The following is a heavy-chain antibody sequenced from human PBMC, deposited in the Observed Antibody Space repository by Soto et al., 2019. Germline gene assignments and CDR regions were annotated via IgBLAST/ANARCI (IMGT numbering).Heavy chain of an antibody. Sequence: QVQLVQSGAEVKKPGSSVKVSCKASGGTFSSYAISWVRQAPGQGLEWMGGIIPIFGTANYAQKFQGSVTITADESTSTAYMELSSLRSEDTAVYYCAREAIAVAGISLFDYWGQGTLVTVSS. CDR2: IIPIFGTA. CDR1: GGTFSSYA. V-gene: IGHV1-69*12. CDR3: AREAIAVAGISLFDY. D-gene: IGHD6-19*01. J-gene: IGHJ4*02.